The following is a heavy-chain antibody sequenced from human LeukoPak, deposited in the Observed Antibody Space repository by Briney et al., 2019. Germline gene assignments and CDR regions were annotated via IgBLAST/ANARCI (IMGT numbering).Heavy chain of an antibody. CDR1: GGSISSSSYY. CDR3: ARGNWRGYYKGYYFDY. D-gene: IGHD3-3*01. J-gene: IGHJ4*02. Sequence: SETLSLTCTVSGGSISSSSYYWGWIRQPPGKGLEWIGSIYYSGSTYHNPSLKSRVTISVDTSKNQFSLKLSSVTAADTAVYYCARGNWRGYYKGYYFDYWGQGTLVTVSS. V-gene: IGHV4-39*07. CDR2: IYYSGST.